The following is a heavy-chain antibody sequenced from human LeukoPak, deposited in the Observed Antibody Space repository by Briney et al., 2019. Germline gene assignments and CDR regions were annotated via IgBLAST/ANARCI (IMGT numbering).Heavy chain of an antibody. CDR2: ISTGSRYI. D-gene: IGHD6-13*01. J-gene: IGHJ5*02. CDR3: AKCVYSNIYYWFDP. Sequence: GGSLRLSCAASGFTFSTYDMNWVRQAPGQGLEWVSSISTGSRYIYYADSVKGRFTISRDNSKNSLYLQMNSLRTEDTALYYCAKCVYSNIYYWFDPWGQGTLVSVSS. V-gene: IGHV3-21*04. CDR1: GFTFSTYD.